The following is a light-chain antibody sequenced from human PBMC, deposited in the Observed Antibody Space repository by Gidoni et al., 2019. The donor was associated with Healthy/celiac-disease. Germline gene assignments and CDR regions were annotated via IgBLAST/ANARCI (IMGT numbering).Light chain of an antibody. CDR2: DAS. J-gene: IGKJ4*01. CDR3: QQRRNWPLT. CDR1: QTISSY. V-gene: IGKV3-11*01. Sequence: EFVLTHSPAILSLSPGERATLSCRASQTISSYLAWYQQKPGQAPRLLIYDASNRATGIPARFSGSGSGTDFTLTISSLEPEDFAVYFCQQRRNWPLTFGGGTKVEIK.